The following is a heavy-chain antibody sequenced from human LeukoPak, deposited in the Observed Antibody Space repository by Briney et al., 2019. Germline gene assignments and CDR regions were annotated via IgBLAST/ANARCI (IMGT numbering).Heavy chain of an antibody. CDR2: IYHSGNT. V-gene: IGHV4-30-2*01. D-gene: IGHD3-10*01. CDR1: GGSISSGGYS. Sequence: PSQTLSLTCGVSGGSISSGGYSWSWIRQPPGKGLEWIGYIYHSGNTYYNPSLKSRVTISVDRSKNQFSLKLSSVTAADTAVYYCASLWFGEYFDYWGQGALVTVFS. CDR3: ASLWFGEYFDY. J-gene: IGHJ4*02.